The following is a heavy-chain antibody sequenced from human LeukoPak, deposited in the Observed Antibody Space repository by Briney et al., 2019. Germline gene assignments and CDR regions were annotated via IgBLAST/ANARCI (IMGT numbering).Heavy chain of an antibody. D-gene: IGHD6-13*01. V-gene: IGHV3-7*04. CDR1: GFTFSSYW. CDR3: ARVSIAAAGTFCYFDY. J-gene: IGHJ4*02. Sequence: PGGSLRLSCAASGFTFSSYWMSWVRQAPGKGLEWVSNIKEDGSEKYYADSVKGRFTISRDNDMNSLYLQMNSLRAEDTAVYYCARVSIAAAGTFCYFDYWGQGTLVTVSS. CDR2: IKEDGSEK.